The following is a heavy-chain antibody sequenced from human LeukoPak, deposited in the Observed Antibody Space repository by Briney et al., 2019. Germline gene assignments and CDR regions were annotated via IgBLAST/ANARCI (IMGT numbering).Heavy chain of an antibody. CDR2: IIPIFGTA. J-gene: IGHJ4*02. V-gene: IGHV1-69*05. Sequence: SVKVPCKASGGTFSSYAISWVRQAPGQGLEWIGGIIPIFGTAKYAQKFQGRVTITTDESTSTAYMELSSLRSEDTAVYYCARHTITMVRGVSFDYWGQGTLVTVSS. D-gene: IGHD3-10*01. CDR1: GGTFSSYA. CDR3: ARHTITMVRGVSFDY.